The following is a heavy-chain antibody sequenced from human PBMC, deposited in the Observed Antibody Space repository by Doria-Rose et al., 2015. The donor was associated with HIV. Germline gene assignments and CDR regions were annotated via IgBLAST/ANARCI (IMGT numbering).Heavy chain of an antibody. J-gene: IGHJ4*02. V-gene: IGHV2-26*01. CDR2: IFSDDER. CDR3: ARIKSSRWYHKYYFDF. Sequence: QVTLKESGPVLVKPTETLTLTCTVSGVSLSSPGMGVSWIRQPPGKALEWLANIFSDDERSYIPALKSRLTISRGASNSQVVLTMTDMDPVDTATYYCARIKSSRWYHKYYFDFWGQGTLVIVSA. D-gene: IGHD6-13*01. CDR1: GVSLSSPGMG.